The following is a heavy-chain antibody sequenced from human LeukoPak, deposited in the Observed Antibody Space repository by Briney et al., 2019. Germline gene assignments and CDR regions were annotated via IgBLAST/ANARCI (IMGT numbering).Heavy chain of an antibody. J-gene: IGHJ4*02. CDR3: ASRSRYYGDYGAYFDY. CDR1: GGSISSYY. Sequence: PSETLSLTCTVSGGSISSYYWSWIRQPPGKGLEWIGYIYYSGSTNNNPSLKSRVTISVDTSKNQFSLKLSSVTAADTAVYYCASRSRYYGDYGAYFDYWGQGTLVTVSS. CDR2: IYYSGST. D-gene: IGHD4-17*01. V-gene: IGHV4-59*12.